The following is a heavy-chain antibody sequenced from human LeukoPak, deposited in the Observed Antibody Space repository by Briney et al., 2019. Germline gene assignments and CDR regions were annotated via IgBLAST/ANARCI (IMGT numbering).Heavy chain of an antibody. Sequence: KSSETLSLTCTVSGGSISSSSYYWGWIRQPPGKGLEGIGSIYYSGSTYYNPSLKSRGTISVHTAKNPFSEQLSSVTAADTAVYYCARLGYCSGGSCLSDYYYYMNVWGKGTTVTVSS. J-gene: IGHJ6*03. CDR1: GGSISSSSYY. D-gene: IGHD2-15*01. V-gene: IGHV4-39*01. CDR2: IYYSGST. CDR3: ARLGYCSGGSCLSDYYYYMNV.